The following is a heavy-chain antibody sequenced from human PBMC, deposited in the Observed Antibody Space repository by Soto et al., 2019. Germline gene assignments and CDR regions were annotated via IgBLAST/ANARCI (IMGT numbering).Heavy chain of an antibody. V-gene: IGHV1-18*01. CDR2: ISAYNGNT. J-gene: IGHJ3*02. Sequence: ASVKVSCKASGYTFTSYGISWVRQAPGQGLEWMGWISAYNGNTNYAQKLQGRVTMTTDTSTSTAYMELRSLRSDDTAVYYCARDQKAYCGGDCYDAVDIWGQGTMVTVSS. CDR1: GYTFTSYG. CDR3: ARDQKAYCGGDCYDAVDI. D-gene: IGHD2-21*02.